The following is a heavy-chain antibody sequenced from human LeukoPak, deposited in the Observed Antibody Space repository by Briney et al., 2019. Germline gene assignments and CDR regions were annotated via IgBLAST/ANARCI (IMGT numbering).Heavy chain of an antibody. CDR1: GYTFTSYD. V-gene: IGHV1-8*03. CDR2: MNPNSGNT. J-gene: IGHJ1*01. D-gene: IGHD5-12*01. CDR3: ANTSGGYSGYVDEAEYFQH. Sequence: ASVKVSCKASGYTFTSYDINWVRQATGQGLEWMGWMNPNSGNTGYAQKFQGRVTITRNTSISTAYMELSSLRSEDTAVYYCANTSGGYSGYVDEAEYFQHWGQGTLVTVSS.